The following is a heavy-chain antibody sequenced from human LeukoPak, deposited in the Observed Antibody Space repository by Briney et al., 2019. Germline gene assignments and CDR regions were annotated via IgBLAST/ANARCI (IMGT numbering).Heavy chain of an antibody. D-gene: IGHD4-17*01. CDR2: IYYSWST. Sequence: SETLSLTCTVSGGSISSGDYCWSWIRQPPGKGLEWIGYIYYSWSTYYNPSLKSRVTVSADTSKNQFSLKLKSVTAADTAVYYCARLSPTVPDFDYWGQGTLVTVSS. CDR3: ARLSPTVPDFDY. J-gene: IGHJ4*02. V-gene: IGHV4-30-4*01. CDR1: GGSISSGDYC.